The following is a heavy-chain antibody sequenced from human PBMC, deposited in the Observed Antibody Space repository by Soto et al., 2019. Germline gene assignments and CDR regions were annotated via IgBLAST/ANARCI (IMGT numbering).Heavy chain of an antibody. J-gene: IGHJ3*02. D-gene: IGHD3-22*01. V-gene: IGHV6-1*01. CDR3: ARGGTPHYYDTVAAFDI. CDR1: GDSVSSNSAA. Sequence: TLSLTCAISGDSVSSNSAAWNWIRQSPSRGLEWLGRTYYRSKWYNDYAVSVKSRITINPDTSKNHFSLQLNSVTPEDTAVYYCARGGTPHYYDTVAAFDIWGQGTMVTVSS. CDR2: TYYRSKWYN.